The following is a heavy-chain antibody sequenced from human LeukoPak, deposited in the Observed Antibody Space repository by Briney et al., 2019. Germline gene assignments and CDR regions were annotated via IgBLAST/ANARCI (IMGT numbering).Heavy chain of an antibody. J-gene: IGHJ4*02. CDR3: ARAPEWELLRVYFDY. CDR1: GFTVSSNY. CDR2: IYSGGST. D-gene: IGHD1-26*01. V-gene: IGHV3-53*01. Sequence: GGSLRLSCAASGFTVSSNYMSWVRQAPGKGLEWVSVIYSGGSTYYADSVKGRFTISRDNSKNTLYLQMNSLRAEDTAVYYCARAPEWELLRVYFDYWGQGTLVTASS.